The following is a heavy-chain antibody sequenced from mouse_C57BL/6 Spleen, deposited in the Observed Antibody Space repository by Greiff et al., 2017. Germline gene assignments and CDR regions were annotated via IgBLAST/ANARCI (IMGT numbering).Heavy chain of an antibody. D-gene: IGHD1-1*01. CDR1: GYAFSSSW. V-gene: IGHV1-82*01. Sequence: QVQLQQSGPELVKPGASVKISCKASGYAFSSSWMNWVKQRPGTGLEWIGLIYPGDGDTNYNGKFKGKATLTADKSSSTAFLPLSSLTSDASAVYFCAREASYSYVSSYCFDYWRQGTTLTVSS. CDR3: AREASYSYVSSYCFDY. J-gene: IGHJ2*01. CDR2: IYPGDGDT.